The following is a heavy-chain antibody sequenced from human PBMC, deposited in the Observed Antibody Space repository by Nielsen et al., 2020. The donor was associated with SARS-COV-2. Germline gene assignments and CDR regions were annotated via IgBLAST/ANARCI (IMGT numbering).Heavy chain of an antibody. CDR1: GGTFSSYA. CDR2: IIPILGIA. CDR3: ARLGGSYYTDDY. J-gene: IGHJ4*02. D-gene: IGHD1-26*01. Sequence: SVEVSCKASGGTFSSYAISWVRQAPGQGLEWMGRIIPILGIANYAQKFQGRVTITADKSTSTAYMELSSLRSEDTAVYYCARLGGSYYTDDYWGQGTLVTVSS. V-gene: IGHV1-69*04.